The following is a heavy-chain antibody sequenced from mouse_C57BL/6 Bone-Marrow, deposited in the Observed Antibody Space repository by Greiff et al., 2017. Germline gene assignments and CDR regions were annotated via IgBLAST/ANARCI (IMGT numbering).Heavy chain of an antibody. CDR3: ARSYYSSSWFAY. V-gene: IGHV1-55*01. J-gene: IGHJ3*01. D-gene: IGHD2-12*01. Sequence: QVQLQQPGAELVKPGASVKMSCTASGYTFTSYWITWVKQRPGQGLEWIGAIYPGSGSTNYNEKFKSKATMTVDTSSSTAYMQLSSLTSEDSEVYYCARSYYSSSWFAYWGQGTLVTVSA. CDR1: GYTFTSYW. CDR2: IYPGSGST.